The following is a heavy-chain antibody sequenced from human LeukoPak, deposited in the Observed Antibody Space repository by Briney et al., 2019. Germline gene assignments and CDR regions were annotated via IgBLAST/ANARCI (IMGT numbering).Heavy chain of an antibody. CDR1: GFTFSSYA. CDR2: ISYDGSNK. D-gene: IGHD1-1*01. CDR3: ARVWGGTGTTPGLFDY. Sequence: GGSLRLSCAASGFTFSSYAMHWVRQAPGKGLGWVAVISYDGSNKYYADSVKGRFTISRDNSKNTLYLQMNSLRAEDTAVYYCARVWGGTGTTPGLFDYWGQGTLVTVSS. J-gene: IGHJ4*02. V-gene: IGHV3-30-3*01.